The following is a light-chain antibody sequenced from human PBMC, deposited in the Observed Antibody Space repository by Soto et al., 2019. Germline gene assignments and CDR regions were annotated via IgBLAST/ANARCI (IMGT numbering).Light chain of an antibody. V-gene: IGKV3-20*01. Sequence: EIVLTQSPDTLSLSPGERATLSCRASQSISSSYLAWYQQKPGQAPRLLISGASSRATGIPDRFSGSGSGTDFSLTISRLEPEDFAVYYCQLYGSAPRYTFGQGTKLEIK. CDR2: GAS. CDR1: QSISSSY. CDR3: QLYGSAPRYT. J-gene: IGKJ2*01.